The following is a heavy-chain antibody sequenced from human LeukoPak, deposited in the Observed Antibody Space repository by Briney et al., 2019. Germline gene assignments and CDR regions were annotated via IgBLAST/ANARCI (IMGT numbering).Heavy chain of an antibody. CDR2: ISYDGSNK. J-gene: IGHJ5*02. V-gene: IGHV3-30-3*01. Sequence: GGSLRLSCAASGFTFSSYAMHWVRQAPGKGLEWVAVISYDGSNKYYADSVKGRFTISRDNSKNTLYLQMNSLRAEDTAVYYCARDPGITMVRGGPDWFDPWGQGTLVTVSS. CDR3: ARDPGITMVRGGPDWFDP. D-gene: IGHD3-10*01. CDR1: GFTFSSYA.